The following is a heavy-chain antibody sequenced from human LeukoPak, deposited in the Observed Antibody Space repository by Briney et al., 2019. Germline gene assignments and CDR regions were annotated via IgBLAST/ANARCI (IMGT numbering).Heavy chain of an antibody. D-gene: IGHD2-21*02. V-gene: IGHV3-21*01. CDR2: ISSSSSPI. CDR3: ARDATRGGDNDY. Sequence: GGSLRLSCAASGFTLSNYNMHWVRQAPGKGLEWVSSISSSSSPIYYSDSVKGRFTISRDNAKNSLYLQMNSLRAEDTAVYYCARDATRGGDNDYWGQGTRVIVSS. CDR1: GFTLSNYN. J-gene: IGHJ4*02.